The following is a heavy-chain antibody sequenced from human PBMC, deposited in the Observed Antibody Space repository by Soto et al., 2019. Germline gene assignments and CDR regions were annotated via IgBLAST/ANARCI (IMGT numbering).Heavy chain of an antibody. J-gene: IGHJ5*02. CDR1: GFG. D-gene: IGHD1-7*01. CDR2: INHSGST. Sequence: GFGGRRISQNQRKGLEWIGEINHSGSTNYNPSLKSRVTISVDTSKNQFSLKLSSVTAADTAVYYCVTGRSRYTWNLNWLDPWGQGTLVTVSS. CDR3: VTGRSRYTWNLNWLDP. V-gene: IGHV4-34*01.